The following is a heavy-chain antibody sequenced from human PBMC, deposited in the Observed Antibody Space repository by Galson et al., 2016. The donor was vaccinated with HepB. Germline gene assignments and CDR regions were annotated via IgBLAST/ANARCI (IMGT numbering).Heavy chain of an antibody. J-gene: IGHJ6*02. D-gene: IGHD6-13*01. Sequence: SLRLSCAASGFTFNTFATHWVRQAPGKGLEWVAVTSYDGTNKYYADSVKGRFTISRDNSKNTLYLQMNSLRAEDTAVCYCARGSIIAAGRSGMDVWGRGTTVAVSS. CDR2: TSYDGTNK. CDR1: GFTFNTFA. V-gene: IGHV3-30-3*01. CDR3: ARGSIIAAGRSGMDV.